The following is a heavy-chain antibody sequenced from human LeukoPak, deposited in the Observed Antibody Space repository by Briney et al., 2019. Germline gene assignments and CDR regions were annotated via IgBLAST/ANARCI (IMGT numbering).Heavy chain of an antibody. V-gene: IGHV3-15*01. Sequence: PGGSLRLSCAVSGFTFSNAWMSWVRQAPGKGLEWVGRITTNTYGGATDYSAPVKGRFTISKDDSKNTLYLQMNSLKTDDTAVYYCAIGPGAGIHSYWGQGTLVTVSS. CDR3: AIGPGAGIHSY. CDR1: GFTFSNAW. CDR2: ITTNTYGGAT. D-gene: IGHD1-1*01. J-gene: IGHJ4*02.